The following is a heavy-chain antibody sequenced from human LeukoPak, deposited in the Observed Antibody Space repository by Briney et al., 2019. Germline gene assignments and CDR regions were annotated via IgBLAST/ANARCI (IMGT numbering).Heavy chain of an antibody. CDR2: ISSSSSYI. Sequence: GGSLRLSCAASGFTFRSYSMNWVRQAPGKGLEWVSSISSSSSYIYYADSVKGRFTISRDNAKNSLYLQMNSLRAEDTAVYYCARDFCSSTSCYAYFDYWGQGTLVTVSS. CDR1: GFTFRSYS. CDR3: ARDFCSSTSCYAYFDY. J-gene: IGHJ4*02. D-gene: IGHD2-2*01. V-gene: IGHV3-21*01.